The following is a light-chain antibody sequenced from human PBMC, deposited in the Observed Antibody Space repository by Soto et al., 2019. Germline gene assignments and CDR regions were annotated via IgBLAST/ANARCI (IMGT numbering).Light chain of an antibody. V-gene: IGLV4-69*01. Sequence: QPVLTQSPSAPASLGASVKLTCTLSSGHNNYAIAWHQQQPEKGPRYLMKLNSDGSHSKGDGIPDRFSGSSSGAERYLTISKLQSEDEADYYCQTWGTGIQVFGGGTKLTVL. CDR3: QTWGTGIQV. CDR2: LNSDGSH. CDR1: SGHNNYA. J-gene: IGLJ3*02.